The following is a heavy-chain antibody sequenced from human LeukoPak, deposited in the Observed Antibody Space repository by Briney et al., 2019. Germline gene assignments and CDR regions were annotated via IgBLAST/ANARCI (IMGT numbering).Heavy chain of an antibody. CDR2: IYYSGST. J-gene: IGHJ4*02. CDR3: ARGGDYYDSSGYYYGY. CDR1: GGSFSSYY. V-gene: IGHV4-59*01. D-gene: IGHD3-22*01. Sequence: SETLSLTCTVSGGSFSSYYWSWVRQPPGKGLEGIGYIYYSGSTNYNPSLTSRGTISVDTSKNQFSLKLSSVTAADTAVYYCARGGDYYDSSGYYYGYWGQGTLVTVSS.